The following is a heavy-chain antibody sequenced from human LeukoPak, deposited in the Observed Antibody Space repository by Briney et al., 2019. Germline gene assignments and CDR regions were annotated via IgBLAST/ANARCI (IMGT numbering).Heavy chain of an antibody. V-gene: IGHV4-39*07. J-gene: IGHJ4*02. CDR1: GGSISSSSYY. CDR2: IYYSGST. D-gene: IGHD6-19*01. CDR3: ARDLGIAVAGAGGDFDY. Sequence: SETLSLTCTVSGGSISSSSYYWGWIRQPPGKGLEWIGSIYYSGSTYYNPSLKSRVTISVDTSKNQFSLKLSSMTAADTAVYYCARDLGIAVAGAGGDFDYWGQGTLVTVSS.